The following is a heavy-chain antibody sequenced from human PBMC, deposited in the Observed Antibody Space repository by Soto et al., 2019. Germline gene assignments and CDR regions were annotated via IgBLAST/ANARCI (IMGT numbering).Heavy chain of an antibody. CDR3: ARDSDIVATIYYYGMDV. J-gene: IGHJ6*02. Sequence: ASVKVSCKASGYTFTSCGIRWVQQAPGQGLEWMGWISAYNGNTNYAQKLQGRVTMTTDTSTSTAYMELRSLRSDDTAVYYCARDSDIVATIYYYGMDVWGQGTTVTVSS. CDR1: GYTFTSCG. D-gene: IGHD5-12*01. V-gene: IGHV1-18*01. CDR2: ISAYNGNT.